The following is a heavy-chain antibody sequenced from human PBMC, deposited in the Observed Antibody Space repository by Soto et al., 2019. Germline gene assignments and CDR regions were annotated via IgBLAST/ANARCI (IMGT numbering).Heavy chain of an antibody. CDR3: SITTSTLSYWFVP. D-gene: IGHD3-10*01. J-gene: IGHJ5*02. Sequence: GGSLRLSCASYGFSFSGYWMSWVRQAPGKGPEVVGNIKKDGKEQHYVDSVKARFTISRDNSENSRFLQMNNLRAEDSVISYCSITTSTLSYWFVPWGPLTQVTVFS. CDR1: GFSFSGYW. CDR2: IKKDGKEQ. V-gene: IGHV3-7*01.